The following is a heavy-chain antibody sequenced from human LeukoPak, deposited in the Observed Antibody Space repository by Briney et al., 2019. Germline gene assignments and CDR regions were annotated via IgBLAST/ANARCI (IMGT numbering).Heavy chain of an antibody. CDR1: GYTFTSYG. D-gene: IGHD2-2*01. J-gene: IGHJ4*02. CDR3: ATAWGTVQLLSSLDY. Sequence: GASVKVSCKASGYTFTSYGISWVRQAPGQGLEWMGWINPNTGDTNYPQKFQGRVTVTRDTSISTAYMELSSLRSDDTAVYYCATAWGTVQLLSSLDYWGQGTLVTVSS. V-gene: IGHV1-2*02. CDR2: INPNTGDT.